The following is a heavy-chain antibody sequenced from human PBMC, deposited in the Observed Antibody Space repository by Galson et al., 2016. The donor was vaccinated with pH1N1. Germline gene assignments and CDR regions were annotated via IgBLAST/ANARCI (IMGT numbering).Heavy chain of an antibody. Sequence: QSGAEVKKAGESLKISCKGSGYTLTTYWIAWVRQMPGKGLEWMGIVYPPDSDTRYSPSFEGQVTISADKSISTAYLQWSSLKASDTAVYYCARLIGGGYNIREFDYLGQGTQVTVSS. CDR3: ARLIGGGYNIREFDY. CDR1: GYTLTTYW. J-gene: IGHJ4*02. V-gene: IGHV5-51*03. D-gene: IGHD5-24*01. CDR2: VYPPDSDT.